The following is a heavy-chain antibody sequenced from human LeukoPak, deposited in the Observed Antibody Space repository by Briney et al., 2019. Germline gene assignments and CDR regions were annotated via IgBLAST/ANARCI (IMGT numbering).Heavy chain of an antibody. CDR3: AREKDYGDYIDF. Sequence: GRSLSLSCAASGFTFNEYAIHWVRQAPGKGLEWVAVVSSDGISKYYADSVKGRFTISRDNSKNTLYLQMNSLRPEDTAVYYCAREKDYGDYIDFWGQGTLVTVSS. D-gene: IGHD4-17*01. CDR2: VSSDGISK. J-gene: IGHJ4*02. V-gene: IGHV3-30-3*01. CDR1: GFTFNEYA.